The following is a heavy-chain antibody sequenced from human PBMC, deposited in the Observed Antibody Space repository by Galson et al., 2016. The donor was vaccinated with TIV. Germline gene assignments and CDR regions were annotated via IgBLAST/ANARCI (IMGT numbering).Heavy chain of an antibody. CDR2: IAAYSGNM. D-gene: IGHD3-10*01. J-gene: IGHJ4*02. V-gene: IGHV1-18*01. CDR3: ARDPRHTYGRFDY. Sequence: SVKVSCKASGYIFANFGTSWLRQAPGQGPEWMGWIAAYSGNMNYAQNLQGRLTVTTDTSTSTAYMELQSLTSDDTALYYCARDPRHTYGRFDYWGQGTLVTVSA. CDR1: GYIFANFG.